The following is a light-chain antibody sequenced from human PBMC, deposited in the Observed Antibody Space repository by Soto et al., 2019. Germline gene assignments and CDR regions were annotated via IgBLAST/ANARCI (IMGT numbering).Light chain of an antibody. CDR3: DSYRTGTPVV. CDR2: DVT. CDR1: SSDVGAYNY. V-gene: IGLV2-14*01. Sequence: QSALTQPASVSGSPGQSITISCTGTSSDVGAYNYVSWYQQHPGKAPKLIIYDVTNRPSGVSIRFSGSKSGNTASLTISGLRAEDEADYYCDSYRTGTPVVFGGGTKVTVL. J-gene: IGLJ2*01.